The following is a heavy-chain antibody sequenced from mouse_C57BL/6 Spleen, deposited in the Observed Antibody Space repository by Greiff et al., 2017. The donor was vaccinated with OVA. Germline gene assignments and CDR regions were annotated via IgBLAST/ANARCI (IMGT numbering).Heavy chain of an antibody. Sequence: QVQLQQPGAELVKPGASVKLSCKASGYTFTSYWMQWVKQRPGQGLEWIGEIDPSDSYTNYNQKFKGKATLTVDTSSSTAYMQLSSLTSEDSAVDYCARSWGYYGYLDVWGTGTTVTVSS. J-gene: IGHJ1*03. CDR3: ARSWGYYGYLDV. CDR1: GYTFTSYW. D-gene: IGHD2-2*01. CDR2: IDPSDSYT. V-gene: IGHV1-50*01.